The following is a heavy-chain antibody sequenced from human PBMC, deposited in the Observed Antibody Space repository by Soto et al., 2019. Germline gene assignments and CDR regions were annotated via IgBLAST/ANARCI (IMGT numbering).Heavy chain of an antibody. D-gene: IGHD3-3*01. CDR3: ASWGIRFLEWLCRGQYYYGMDV. CDR1: GGTFSSYA. J-gene: IGHJ6*02. CDR2: SIPIFGTA. Sequence: QVQLVQSGAEVKKPGSSVKVSCKASGGTFSSYAISWVRQAPGQGLEWMGGSIPIFGTANYAQKFQGRVTITADESTSTAYMELSSLRSEDTAVYYCASWGIRFLEWLCRGQYYYGMDVWGQGTTVTVSS. V-gene: IGHV1-69*12.